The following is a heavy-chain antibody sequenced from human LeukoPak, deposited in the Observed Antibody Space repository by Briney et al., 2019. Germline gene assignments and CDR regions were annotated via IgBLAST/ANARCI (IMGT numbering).Heavy chain of an antibody. D-gene: IGHD6-13*01. CDR2: VFYTGST. J-gene: IGHJ4*02. V-gene: IGHV4-31*03. CDR3: ARDGVENSSWYPLDS. CDR1: GDSISRGTYY. Sequence: SETLSLTCTVSGDSISRGTYYWTWIRQHPGEGLEWIGNVFYTGSTNNNPSLKSRVIISVDRSKNQFSLKVNSVTAADTAVYYCARDGVENSSWYPLDSWGPGTLVTVSS.